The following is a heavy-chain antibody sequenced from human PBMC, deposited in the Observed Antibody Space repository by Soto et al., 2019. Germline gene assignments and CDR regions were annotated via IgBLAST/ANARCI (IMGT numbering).Heavy chain of an antibody. CDR3: AKGFIRDCGGDCTVDT. CDR1: GFTFSSYW. Sequence: EVQLVESGGGLVQPGGSLRLSCAASGFTFSSYWMHWVRQAPGKGLEWVSGISATGGSTYYADSVKGRFTFSRDNSKNTLYLQMNSLRAEDTAVYYCAKGFIRDCGGDCTVDTWGQGTLVTVSS. CDR2: ISATGGST. D-gene: IGHD2-21*02. J-gene: IGHJ5*02. V-gene: IGHV3-23*04.